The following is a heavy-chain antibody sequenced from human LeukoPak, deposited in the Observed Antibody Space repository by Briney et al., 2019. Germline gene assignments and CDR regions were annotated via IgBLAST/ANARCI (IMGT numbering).Heavy chain of an antibody. CDR1: GFTFSSYW. CDR3: ASGPGEDAFDI. D-gene: IGHD3-16*01. CDR2: IKQDGSEK. Sequence: PGGSLRLSCAASGFTFSSYWMSWVRQAPGKGLEWVANIKQDGSEKYYVDSVKGRFTISRDNAKNSLYLQMNSLRAEDTAVYYCASGPGEDAFDIWGQGTMVTVSS. J-gene: IGHJ3*02. V-gene: IGHV3-7*01.